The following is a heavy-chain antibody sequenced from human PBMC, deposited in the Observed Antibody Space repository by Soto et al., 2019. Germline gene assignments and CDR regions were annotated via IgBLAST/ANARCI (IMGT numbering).Heavy chain of an antibody. D-gene: IGHD4-4*01. J-gene: IGHJ6*02. CDR1: GFSFRIFA. Sequence: GGSLRLSCAASGFSFRIFAMNWVRQAPGKGLEWIANISDSGGSTLYSDSVKGRFIISRDNSDDTLYLEMNSLRVEDTAIYYCTKDAYTKYYYYGMDVWGQGTTVTSP. V-gene: IGHV3-23*01. CDR2: ISDSGGST. CDR3: TKDAYTKYYYYGMDV.